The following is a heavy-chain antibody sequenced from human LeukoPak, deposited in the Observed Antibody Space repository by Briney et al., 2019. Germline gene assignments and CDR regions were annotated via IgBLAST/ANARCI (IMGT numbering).Heavy chain of an antibody. V-gene: IGHV3-23*01. CDR1: GFTLSSYA. CDR2: ISGSGSNT. D-gene: IGHD5-12*01. J-gene: IGHJ4*02. Sequence: PGGSLRLSCATSGFTLSSYAMSWVRQAPGKGLEWVSVISGSGSNTYYADSVKGRFTISRDNSKNTLYLQMNSLRAEDTAVYYCAKALHVTVVATAVDYWGQGTLVTVSS. CDR3: AKALHVTVVATAVDY.